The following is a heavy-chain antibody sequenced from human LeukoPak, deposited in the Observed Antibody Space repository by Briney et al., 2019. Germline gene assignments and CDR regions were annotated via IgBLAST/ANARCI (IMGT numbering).Heavy chain of an antibody. CDR1: GGSITTSNYY. CDR2: IYYSGTT. V-gene: IGHV4-39*07. Sequence: PSETLSLTCTVPGGSITTSNYYWGWIRQPPGKGLEWIGNIYYSGTTYSNPSLRSRVTISVDTSKNQFYLKLNSVSAADTAVYYCAREEGGTLYYWGQGTLVIVSS. D-gene: IGHD1-1*01. CDR3: AREEGGTLYY. J-gene: IGHJ4*02.